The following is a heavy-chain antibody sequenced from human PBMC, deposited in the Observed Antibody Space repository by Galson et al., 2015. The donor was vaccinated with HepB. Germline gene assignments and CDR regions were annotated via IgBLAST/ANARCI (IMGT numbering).Heavy chain of an antibody. CDR3: ARAYSGTFYGMDV. D-gene: IGHD1-26*01. J-gene: IGHJ6*02. CDR2: ISYDGSNK. CDR1: GFTFSSYA. V-gene: IGHV3-30*04. Sequence: CAASGFTFSSYAMHWVRQAPGKGLEWVAVISYDGSNKYYADSVKGRFTISRDNSKNTLYLQMNSLRAEDTAVYYCARAYSGTFYGMDVWGQGTTVTVSS.